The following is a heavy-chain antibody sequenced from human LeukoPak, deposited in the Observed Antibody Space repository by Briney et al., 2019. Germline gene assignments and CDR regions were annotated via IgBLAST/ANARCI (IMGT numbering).Heavy chain of an antibody. D-gene: IGHD3-3*01. CDR2: IKSKTDGGTT. CDR1: GFTVSSNY. CDR3: TTLVNCDFWSGCEAFDI. Sequence: MTGGSLRLSCAASGFTVSSNYMSWVRQAPGKGLEWVGRIKSKTDGGTTDYAAPVKGRFTISRDDSKNTLYLQMNSLKTEDTAVYYCTTLVNCDFWSGCEAFDIWGQGTMVTVSS. V-gene: IGHV3-15*01. J-gene: IGHJ3*02.